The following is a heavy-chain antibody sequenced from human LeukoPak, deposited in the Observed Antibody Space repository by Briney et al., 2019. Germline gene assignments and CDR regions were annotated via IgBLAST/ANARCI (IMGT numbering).Heavy chain of an antibody. Sequence: SETLSLTCTVSGGSISSSSYYWGWIRQPPGKGLEWIGSIYYSGSTYYNPSLKSRVTISVDTSKNQFSLKLSSVTAADTAVYYCARSNVVVTVNYFDYWGQGTLVTVSS. CDR2: IYYSGST. CDR1: GGSISSSSYY. CDR3: ARSNVVVTVNYFDY. V-gene: IGHV4-39*07. J-gene: IGHJ4*02. D-gene: IGHD2-21*02.